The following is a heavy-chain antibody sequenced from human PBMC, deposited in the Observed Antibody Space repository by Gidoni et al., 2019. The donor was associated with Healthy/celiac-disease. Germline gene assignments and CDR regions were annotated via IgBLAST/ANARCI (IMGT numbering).Heavy chain of an antibody. CDR2: INHHGST. CDR1: GGSFSGHY. J-gene: IGHJ4*02. D-gene: IGHD3-16*02. CDR3: ARAYVWGSYRFDY. Sequence: QVQLQQWGAGLLKPSETLSLTCAVYGGSFSGHYWSWIRQPPGKGLEWIGEINHHGSTNYNPSLKSRVTISVDTSKNQFSLKLSSVTAADTAVYYCARAYVWGSYRFDYWGQGTLVTVSS. V-gene: IGHV4-34*01.